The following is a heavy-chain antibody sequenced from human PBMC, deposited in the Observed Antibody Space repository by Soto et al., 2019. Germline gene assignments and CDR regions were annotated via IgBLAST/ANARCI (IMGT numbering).Heavy chain of an antibody. CDR3: AREGLWFVELTTLSGMDV. J-gene: IGHJ6*02. D-gene: IGHD3-10*01. Sequence: ASVKVSCKASGYTFTSYGISWVRQAPGQGLEWMGWISAYNGNTNYAQKLQGRVTMTTDTSTSTAYMELRSLRSDDTAVYYCAREGLWFVELTTLSGMDVWGQGTTVTVSS. CDR2: ISAYNGNT. V-gene: IGHV1-18*01. CDR1: GYTFTSYG.